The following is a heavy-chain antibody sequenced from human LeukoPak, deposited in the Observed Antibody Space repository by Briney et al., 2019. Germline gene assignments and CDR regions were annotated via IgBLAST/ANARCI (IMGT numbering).Heavy chain of an antibody. Sequence: GGSLRLSCAASGFTVSSNYMSWVRQAPGKGLEWGAIIYSGGSTNYADSVKGRFTISRDNLKNTLYLQMKSLSVEDTAVYYCAGGNGDRLFDYWGQGTLVTVSS. J-gene: IGHJ4*02. CDR1: GFTVSSNY. D-gene: IGHD2-21*02. CDR2: IYSGGST. CDR3: AGGNGDRLFDY. V-gene: IGHV3-66*01.